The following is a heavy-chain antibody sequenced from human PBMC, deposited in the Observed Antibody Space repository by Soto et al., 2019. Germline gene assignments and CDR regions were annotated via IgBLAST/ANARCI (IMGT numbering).Heavy chain of an antibody. CDR3: VRSKTGELSPIGY. D-gene: IGHD3-16*02. Sequence: SETLSLTCPVSGVSISSYYWSWIRQPPGKGLEWIGYIYYSGSTKYNPSLKSRVTISVDTSKNQFSLKLSSVTAADTAVYYCVRSKTGELSPIGYWGQGIPVTVSS. CDR2: IYYSGST. V-gene: IGHV4-59*01. J-gene: IGHJ4*02. CDR1: GVSISSYY.